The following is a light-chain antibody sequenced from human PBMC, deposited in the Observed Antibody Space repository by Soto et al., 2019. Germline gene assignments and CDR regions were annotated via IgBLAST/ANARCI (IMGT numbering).Light chain of an antibody. CDR1: QSISSW. CDR2: KAS. Sequence: DIQMTXXPSTXSASVGDRVTITCRASQSISSWLAWYQQKPGKAPKLLIYKASSLETGVPSRFSGSGSGTEFTLIISSLQPDDFASYYCQQYGSSSPWTFGQGTKVEIK. CDR3: QQYGSSSPWT. V-gene: IGKV1-5*03. J-gene: IGKJ1*01.